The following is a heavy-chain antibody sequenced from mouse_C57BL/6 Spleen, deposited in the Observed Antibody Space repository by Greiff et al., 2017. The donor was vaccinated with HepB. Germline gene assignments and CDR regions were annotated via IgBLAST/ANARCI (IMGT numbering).Heavy chain of an antibody. V-gene: IGHV5-4*01. D-gene: IGHD1-1*01. CDR2: ISDGGSYT. Sequence: EVQRVESGGGLVKPGGSLKLSCAASGFTFSSYAMSWVRQTPEKRLEWVATISDGGSYTYYPDNVKGRFTISRDNAKNNLYLQMSHLKSEDTAMYYCARGGYYGSSFYAMDYWGQGTSVTVSS. J-gene: IGHJ4*01. CDR1: GFTFSSYA. CDR3: ARGGYYGSSFYAMDY.